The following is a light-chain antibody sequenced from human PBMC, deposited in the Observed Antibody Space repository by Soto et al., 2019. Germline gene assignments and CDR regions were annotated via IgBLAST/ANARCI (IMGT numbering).Light chain of an antibody. CDR2: DAS. Sequence: EIVLTQSPATLSLSPGERATLSCRASHSVSSYLAWYQQKSGKAPRLLIYDASNTATGIPARFSGSGSGQDFTLTISSVEVADFAVYYDQQRSNWPLKFGQATKVAIK. CDR1: HSVSSY. J-gene: IGKJ1*01. CDR3: QQRSNWPLK. V-gene: IGKV3-11*01.